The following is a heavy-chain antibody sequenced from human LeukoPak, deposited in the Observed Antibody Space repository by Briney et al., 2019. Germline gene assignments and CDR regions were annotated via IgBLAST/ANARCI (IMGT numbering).Heavy chain of an antibody. CDR1: GYTFTSYG. V-gene: IGHV1-18*01. CDR2: ISAYNGNT. J-gene: IGHJ4*02. Sequence: AASVKVSCKASGYTFTSYGISWVRQAPGQGLEWMGWISAYNGNTNYAQKLQDRITMTTDTSTSTAYMELRSLRSDDTAVYYCARAWVVPPHYGSGNYVSGDYWGQGTLVTVSS. CDR3: ARAWVVPPHYGSGNYVSGDY. D-gene: IGHD3-10*01.